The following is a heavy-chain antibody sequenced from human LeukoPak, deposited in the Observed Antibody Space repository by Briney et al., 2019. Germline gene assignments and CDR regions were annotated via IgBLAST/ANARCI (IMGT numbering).Heavy chain of an antibody. J-gene: IGHJ3*02. V-gene: IGHV5-51*01. D-gene: IGHD3-22*01. CDR3: ARQAYGSHFDAFDI. CDR1: GYIFTSDW. Sequence: GESLKISCKVSGYIFTSDWIGWVRQVPGKGLEWMGIIHPGDSDTRYSPSFQGQVTFSADKSISTAYLQWSSLKASDTAIYYCARQAYGSHFDAFDIWGQGTMVTVSS. CDR2: IHPGDSDT.